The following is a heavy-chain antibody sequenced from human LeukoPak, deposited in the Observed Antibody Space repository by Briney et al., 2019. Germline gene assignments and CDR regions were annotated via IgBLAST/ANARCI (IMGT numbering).Heavy chain of an antibody. Sequence: GGTLRLSCAASGFTFSSYWMSWVRQAPGKGLEWVANIKQDGSETYYADSVKGRFTISRDNPKNLLFLQINSLRVEDTAVYYCARETPRRGETRDGYRWGQGTVVTVSS. J-gene: IGHJ4*02. D-gene: IGHD5-24*01. CDR1: GFTFSSYW. CDR3: ARETPRRGETRDGYR. CDR2: IKQDGSET. V-gene: IGHV3-7*01.